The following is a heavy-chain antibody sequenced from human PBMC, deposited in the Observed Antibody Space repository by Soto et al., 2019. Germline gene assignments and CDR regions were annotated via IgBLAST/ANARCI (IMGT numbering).Heavy chain of an antibody. D-gene: IGHD6-6*01. CDR1: GYTFTSYA. J-gene: IGHJ4*02. Sequence: ASVKVSCKASGYTFTSYAMHWVRQAPGQRLEWMGWINAGNGNTKYSQKFQGRVTITRDTSASTAYMELSSLRSEDTAVYYCARDLYLSEHSSSLGVYWGQGTLVTVSS. CDR3: ARDLYLSEHSSSLGVY. CDR2: INAGNGNT. V-gene: IGHV1-3*01.